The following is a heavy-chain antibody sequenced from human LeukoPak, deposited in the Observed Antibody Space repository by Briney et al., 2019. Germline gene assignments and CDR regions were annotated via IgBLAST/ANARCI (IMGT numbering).Heavy chain of an antibody. CDR2: TCYRSKWYN. CDR3: ARHIAVVVVAATYYYGMDV. Sequence: SQALSLTCAISGDSVSSNSAAWNWIRQSPSRGLEWLGRTCYRSKWYNDYAVSVKSRITINPDTSKNQFSLQLNSVTPEDTAVYYCARHIAVVVVAATYYYGMDVWGKGTTVTVSS. D-gene: IGHD2-15*01. CDR1: GDSVSSNSAA. V-gene: IGHV6-1*01. J-gene: IGHJ6*04.